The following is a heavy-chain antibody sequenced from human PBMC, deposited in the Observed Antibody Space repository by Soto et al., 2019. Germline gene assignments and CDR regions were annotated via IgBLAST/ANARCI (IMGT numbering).Heavy chain of an antibody. CDR1: GFIFGKYD. J-gene: IGHJ4*02. CDR3: AKWGLPWWSQGVDF. D-gene: IGHD2-8*02. V-gene: IGHV3-30*18. Sequence: QVQLVESGGGVVQPGRSLRLSCEGSGFIFGKYDMYWVRQAPGKGLEWVTKISHEGRNKDYEDSVQGRFTISRDNSRDTMYLEMNSWRPEDTAISYCAKWGLPWWSQGVDFWGQATLVTVSA. CDR2: ISHEGRNK.